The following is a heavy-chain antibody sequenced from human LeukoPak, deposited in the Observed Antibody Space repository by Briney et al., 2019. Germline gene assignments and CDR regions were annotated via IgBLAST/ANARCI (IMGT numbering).Heavy chain of an antibody. CDR3: ARGLVSGGAFAVI. CDR2: IIPIFGTA. CDR1: GGTFSSYA. V-gene: IGHV1-69*13. Sequence: SVKVSCKASGGTFSSYAISWVRQAPGQGLEWMGGIIPIFGTANYAQKFQGRVTITADESTSTAYMELSSLRSEDTAVYYCARGLVSGGAFAVIWGQGTMVTVSS. J-gene: IGHJ3*02. D-gene: IGHD4/OR15-4a*01.